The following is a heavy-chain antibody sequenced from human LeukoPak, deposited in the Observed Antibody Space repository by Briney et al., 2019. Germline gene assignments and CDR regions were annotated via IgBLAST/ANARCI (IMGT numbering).Heavy chain of an antibody. CDR2: INHSGST. CDR1: GGPFSGYY. D-gene: IGHD3-16*02. CDR3: ARTPRYDYIWGSYRYTGDSAFDI. V-gene: IGHV4-34*01. Sequence: SETLSLTCAVYGGPFSGYYWSWIRQPPGKGLEWIGEINHSGSTNYNPSLKSRVTISVDTSKNQFSLKLSSVTAADTAVYYCARTPRYDYIWGSYRYTGDSAFDIWGQGTMVTVSS. J-gene: IGHJ3*02.